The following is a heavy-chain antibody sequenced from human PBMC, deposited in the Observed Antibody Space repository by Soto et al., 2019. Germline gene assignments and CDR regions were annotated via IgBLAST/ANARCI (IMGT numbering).Heavy chain of an antibody. CDR3: AQCLLGVNYYYGMDF. J-gene: IGHJ6*02. CDR2: IIPIFATA. Sequence: QVQLVQSGAEVKKPGSSVKVSCKASGGTFSSYAINWVRQAPGQGLEWMGGIIPIFATADYAQKFQGRVTITADESTSTAYMELSSLRSDDTAVYYCAQCLLGVNYYYGMDFWGQGNTVTVSS. D-gene: IGHD3-16*01. CDR1: GGTFSSYA. V-gene: IGHV1-69*12.